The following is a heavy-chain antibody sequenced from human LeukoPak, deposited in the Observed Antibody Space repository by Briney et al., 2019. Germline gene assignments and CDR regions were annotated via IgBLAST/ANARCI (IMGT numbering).Heavy chain of an antibody. D-gene: IGHD3-16*01. J-gene: IGHJ4*02. V-gene: IGHV3-21*01. CDR3: ARVRWGGLYYFDY. CDR1: GFTFSSFS. Sequence: GGSLRLSCTASGFTFSSFSMNWVRQAPGKGLEWVSSISTSSSYIYYADSVKGRFTISRDNARKSLYLQMNSLRAEDTAVYYCARVRWGGLYYFDYWGQGTLVTVSS. CDR2: ISTSSSYI.